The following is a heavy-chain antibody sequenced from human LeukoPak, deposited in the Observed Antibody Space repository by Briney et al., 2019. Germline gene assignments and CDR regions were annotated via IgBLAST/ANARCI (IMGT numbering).Heavy chain of an antibody. CDR1: GYTFSSYG. D-gene: IGHD3-22*01. CDR3: AIQYYYDSSGYYDGILDFDY. V-gene: IGHV1-18*01. CDR2: ISASNGNT. Sequence: ASVKVSCKASGYTFSSYGISWVRQAPGQGLEWVGWISASNGNTNYAQNFQGRVTMTTDTFTSTAYMELRSLRSDDTAVYYCAIQYYYDSSGYYDGILDFDYWGQGTLVTVSS. J-gene: IGHJ4*02.